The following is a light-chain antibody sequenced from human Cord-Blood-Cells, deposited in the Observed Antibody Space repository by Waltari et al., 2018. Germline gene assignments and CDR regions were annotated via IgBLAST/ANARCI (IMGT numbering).Light chain of an antibody. CDR3: SSYTSSSTLV. CDR1: SSDVGGYNY. Sequence: QSALTQPASVSGSPGQSITISCPGTSSDVGGYNYVSWYQQPPGKAPKLMIYDVSKRPSGVSNRFSGSKSGNTASLTISGLQAEDEADYYCSSYTSSSTLVFGGGTKLTVL. J-gene: IGLJ2*01. V-gene: IGLV2-14*01. CDR2: DVS.